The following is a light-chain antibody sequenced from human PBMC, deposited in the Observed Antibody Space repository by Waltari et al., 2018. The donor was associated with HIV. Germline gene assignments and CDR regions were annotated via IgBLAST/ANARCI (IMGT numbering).Light chain of an antibody. J-gene: IGKJ1*01. V-gene: IGKV3-20*01. CDR3: QQYGSSPRT. Sequence: DIVLTQPPGTLSLSPGERATLSCRASQTFSATYFAWYHQKPGQAPRLLIYDASTRVTGIPDRFTGSGSGTDFTLTISRLEPEDFALYYCQQYGSSPRTFGQGTKVEVK. CDR2: DAS. CDR1: QTFSATY.